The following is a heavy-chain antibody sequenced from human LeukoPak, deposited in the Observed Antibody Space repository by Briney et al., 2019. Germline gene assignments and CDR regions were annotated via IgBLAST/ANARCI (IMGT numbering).Heavy chain of an antibody. V-gene: IGHV3-53*01. D-gene: IGHD7-27*01. CDR2: IYSGGST. J-gene: IGHJ4*02. CDR3: ARGRSGYYFDY. Sequence: GGSLRLSCAATGFTVSSNYMSWVRQAPGQGLEWVSVIYSGGSTYYADSVKGRFTISRDNSKNTLYLQMNSLRAEDTAVYYCARGRSGYYFDYWGQGTLVTVSS. CDR1: GFTVSSNY.